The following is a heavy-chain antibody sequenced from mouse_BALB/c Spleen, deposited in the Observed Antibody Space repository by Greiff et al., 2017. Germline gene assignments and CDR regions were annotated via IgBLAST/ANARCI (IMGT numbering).Heavy chain of an antibody. CDR1: GFNIKDYY. D-gene: IGHD2-10*01. Sequence: VQLQQSGAELVRSGASVKLSCTASGFNIKDYYMHWVKQRPEQGLEWIGWIDPENGDTEYAPKFQGKATMTADTSSNTAYLQLSSLTSEDTAVYYCKGPFPTYYAMDYWGQGTSVTVSS. CDR2: IDPENGDT. CDR3: KGPFPTYYAMDY. J-gene: IGHJ4*01. V-gene: IGHV14-4*02.